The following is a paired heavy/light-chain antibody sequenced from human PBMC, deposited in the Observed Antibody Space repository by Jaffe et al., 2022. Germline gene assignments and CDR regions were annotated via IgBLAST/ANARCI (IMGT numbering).Light chain of an antibody. V-gene: IGLV2-23*02. Sequence: QSALTQPASVSGSPGQSITISCTGTSSDVGSYNLVSWYQQHPGKAPKLMIYEVSKRPSGVSNRFSGSKSGNTASLTISGLQAEDEADYYCCSYAGSSTSLYVFGTGTKVTVL. CDR2: EVS. J-gene: IGLJ1*01. CDR3: CSYAGSSTSLYV. CDR1: SSDVGSYNL.
Heavy chain of an antibody. D-gene: IGHD2-21*01. CDR2: IGTAGDT. CDR1: GFTFSSYD. V-gene: IGHV3-13*01. Sequence: EVQLVESGGGLVQPGGSLRLSCAASGFTFSSYDMHWVRQATGKGLEWVSAIGTAGDTYYPGSVKGRFTISRENAKNSLYLQMNSLRAGDTAVYYCARGSCGGDCLNPTHAFDIWGQGTMVAVSS. CDR3: ARGSCGGDCLNPTHAFDI. J-gene: IGHJ3*02.